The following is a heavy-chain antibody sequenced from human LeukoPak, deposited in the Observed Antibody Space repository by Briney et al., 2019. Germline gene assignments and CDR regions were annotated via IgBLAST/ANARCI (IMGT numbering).Heavy chain of an antibody. Sequence: AGGSLRLSCAASGFTFSNYWMHWVRQTPGKGLVWVSRINSDASVTTYADSVKGRFTISRDNARKSLFLQMNTLRAEDTAVYYCARDSYDYVWGSYRSSYFDSWGQGTLVTVSS. CDR3: ARDSYDYVWGSYRSSYFDS. J-gene: IGHJ4*02. V-gene: IGHV3-74*01. D-gene: IGHD3-16*02. CDR2: INSDASVT. CDR1: GFTFSNYW.